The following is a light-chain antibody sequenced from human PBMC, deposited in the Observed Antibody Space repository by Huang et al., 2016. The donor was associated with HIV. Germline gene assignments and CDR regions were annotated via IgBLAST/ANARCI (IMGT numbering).Light chain of an antibody. Sequence: EIVMTQSPATLSVSPGERATLSCRASQSVNSNLAWYQQKTGQAPRLFIDGASTRATGIPARFSGSGSGTEFTLTISSLQSEDCAVYYCQHYNDWPPWTFGQGTKVEIK. J-gene: IGKJ1*01. V-gene: IGKV3-15*01. CDR1: QSVNSN. CDR3: QHYNDWPPWT. CDR2: GAS.